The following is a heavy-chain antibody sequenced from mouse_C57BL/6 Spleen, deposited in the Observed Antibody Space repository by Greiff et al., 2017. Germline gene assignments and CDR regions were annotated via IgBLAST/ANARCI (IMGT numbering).Heavy chain of an antibody. CDR1: GFNIKDYY. D-gene: IGHD2-4*01. V-gene: IGHV14-2*01. J-gene: IGHJ1*03. Sequence: EVQLQQSGAELVKPGASVKLSCTASGFNIKDYYMHWVKQRTEQGLEWIGRIDPEDGETKYAPKFPGKATITADTSANTAYLQLSSLTSEDTAVYYCARSYDYDQGYWYFDVWGTGTTVTVSS. CDR3: ARSYDYDQGYWYFDV. CDR2: IDPEDGET.